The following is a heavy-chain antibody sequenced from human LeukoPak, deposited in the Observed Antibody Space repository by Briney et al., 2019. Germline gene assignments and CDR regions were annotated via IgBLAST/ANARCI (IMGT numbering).Heavy chain of an antibody. CDR1: GYTFTGYY. Sequence: ASVKVSCKASGYTFTGYYMHWVRQAPGQGLEWMGWISAYNGNTNYAQKLQGRVTMTRDMSTSTVYMELSSLRSEDTAVYYCARGGSGWYVLDYWGQGTLVTVSS. V-gene: IGHV1-18*04. J-gene: IGHJ4*02. CDR2: ISAYNGNT. D-gene: IGHD6-19*01. CDR3: ARGGSGWYVLDY.